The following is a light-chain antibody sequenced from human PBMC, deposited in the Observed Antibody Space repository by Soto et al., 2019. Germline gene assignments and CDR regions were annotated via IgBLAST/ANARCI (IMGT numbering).Light chain of an antibody. CDR2: DAS. CDR3: QVRTNWSIA. CDR1: QSVSSY. V-gene: IGKV3-11*01. Sequence: EIGLAPSTDTLYLSPGERATLSCRASQSVSSYLAWYQQKPGQAPRLLIYDASNRATGIPARFSGTGSGTDFTLTINNLEPEDFAVYYCQVRTNWSIAFGRGTRLEIK. J-gene: IGKJ5*01.